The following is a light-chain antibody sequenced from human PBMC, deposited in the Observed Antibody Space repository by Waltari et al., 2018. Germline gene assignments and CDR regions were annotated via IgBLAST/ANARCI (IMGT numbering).Light chain of an antibody. V-gene: IGKV1-39*01. CDR3: QQTYNNFRT. J-gene: IGKJ1*01. CDR2: AAS. CDR1: QRISSY. Sequence: DIQMTQSPSSLSASVGDRVTITCRASQRISSYLNWYQQKPGKAPKLLIYAASSLESGVPSRLSGSGFGTDFTLTINGLQAEDYAAYYCQQTYNNFRTFGQGTKVDVK.